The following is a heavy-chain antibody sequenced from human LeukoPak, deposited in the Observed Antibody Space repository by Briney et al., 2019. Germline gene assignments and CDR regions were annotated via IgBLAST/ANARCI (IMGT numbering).Heavy chain of an antibody. V-gene: IGHV4-34*01. Sequence: SETLSLTCAVYGGSFSGYYWSWIRQPPGKGLEWIGETNHSGSTNYNPSLKSRVTISADTSKNQFSLKLSSVTAADTAVYYCASLYCSSTSCYSEYYGMDVWGQGTTVTVSS. CDR1: GGSFSGYY. CDR3: ASLYCSSTSCYSEYYGMDV. J-gene: IGHJ6*02. CDR2: TNHSGST. D-gene: IGHD2-2*01.